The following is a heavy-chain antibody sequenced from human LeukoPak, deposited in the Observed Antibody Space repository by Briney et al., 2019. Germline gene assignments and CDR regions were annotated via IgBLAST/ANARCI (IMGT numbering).Heavy chain of an antibody. CDR3: ARGLPAMIIYYFDY. V-gene: IGHV1-69*01. D-gene: IGHD5-18*01. CDR1: GGTFSSYA. CDR2: IIPIFGTA. Sequence: SVKVSCKASGGTFSSYAISWVRQAPGQGLEWMGGIIPIFGTANYAQKFQGRVTITADESTSTAYMELSSLRSEDTAVYYCARGLPAMIIYYFDYWGQGTLVTVSS. J-gene: IGHJ4*02.